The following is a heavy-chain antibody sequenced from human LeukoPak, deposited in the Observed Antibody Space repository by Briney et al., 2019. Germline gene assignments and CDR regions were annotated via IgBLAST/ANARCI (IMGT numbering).Heavy chain of an antibody. CDR3: AKDGRFGEFQKGRWFDP. CDR1: GFTFSSYA. V-gene: IGHV3-23*01. Sequence: PGGSLKLSCAASGFTFSSYAMNWVRQAPGKGLEWVGSISGSGGSTYYADSVKGRFTISRDNSKNTLYLQMNSLRAEDTAVYYCAKDGRFGEFQKGRWFDPWGQGTLVIVTS. CDR2: ISGSGGST. D-gene: IGHD3-10*01. J-gene: IGHJ5*02.